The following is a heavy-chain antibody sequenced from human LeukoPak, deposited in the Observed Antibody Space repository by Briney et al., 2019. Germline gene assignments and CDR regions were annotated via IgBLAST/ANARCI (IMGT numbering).Heavy chain of an antibody. Sequence: GGSLRLSCAASGFTFDDYAMHWVRQAPGKGLEWLSGISWNSGSIGYADSVKGRFTISRDNAKNSLYLQMNSLRAEDTALYYCAKDPIYYDSSGYLNWGQGTLVTVSS. CDR2: ISWNSGSI. CDR1: GFTFDDYA. V-gene: IGHV3-9*01. D-gene: IGHD3-22*01. J-gene: IGHJ4*02. CDR3: AKDPIYYDSSGYLN.